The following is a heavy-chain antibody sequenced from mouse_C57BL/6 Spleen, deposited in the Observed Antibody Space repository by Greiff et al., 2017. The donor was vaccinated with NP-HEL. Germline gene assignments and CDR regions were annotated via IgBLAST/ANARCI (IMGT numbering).Heavy chain of an antibody. J-gene: IGHJ1*03. CDR3: ARVGIITTVVARYFDV. V-gene: IGHV1-81*01. CDR2: IYPRSGNT. D-gene: IGHD1-1*01. Sequence: QVQLKESGAELARPGASVKLSCKASGYTFTSYGISWVKQRTGQGLEWIGEIYPRSGNTYYNEKFKGKATLTADKSSSTAYMELRSLTSEDSAVYFCARVGIITTVVARYFDVWGTGTTVTVSS. CDR1: GYTFTSYG.